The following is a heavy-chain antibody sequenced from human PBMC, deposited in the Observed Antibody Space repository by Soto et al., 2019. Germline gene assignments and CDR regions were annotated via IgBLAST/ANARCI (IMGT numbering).Heavy chain of an antibody. J-gene: IGHJ6*02. V-gene: IGHV4-30-4*01. CDR2: IYYSGST. CDR3: ARDSLRCSSTSCYTFYYYGMDV. Sequence: SETLSLTCTVSGGSISSGDYYWSWIRQPPGKGLEWIGYIYYSGSTYYNPSLKSRVTISVDTSKNQFSLKLSSVTAADTAVYYCARDSLRCSSTSCYTFYYYGMDVWGQGTTVTVSS. CDR1: GGSISSGDYY. D-gene: IGHD2-2*02.